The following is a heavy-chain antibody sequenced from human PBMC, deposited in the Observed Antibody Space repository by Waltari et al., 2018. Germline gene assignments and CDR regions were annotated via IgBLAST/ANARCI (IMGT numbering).Heavy chain of an antibody. CDR3: ARRETLDI. CDR1: GFPFRNYW. J-gene: IGHJ3*02. CDR2: IREDGSEK. Sequence: EVQLVESGGGLVQPGGSLRLSCTASGFPFRNYWRNWVRQAPGKGLEWVASIREDGSEKYYVDSVKGRFTISRDNAKDSLYLQMNSLRAEDTAVYYCARRETLDIWGQGTVVTVSS. D-gene: IGHD1-26*01. V-gene: IGHV3-7*01.